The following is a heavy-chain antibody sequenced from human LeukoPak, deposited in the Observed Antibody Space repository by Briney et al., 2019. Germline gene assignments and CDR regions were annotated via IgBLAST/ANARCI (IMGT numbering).Heavy chain of an antibody. D-gene: IGHD3-10*01. CDR3: ARGGRLWFGELSGVSDY. J-gene: IGHJ4*02. CDR2: INTNTGNP. V-gene: IGHV7-4-1*02. Sequence: ASVKVSCKASGYTFTSYGISWVRQAPGQGLEWMGWINTNTGNPTYAQGFTGRFVFSLDTSVSTAYLQISSLKAEDTAVYYCARGGRLWFGELSGVSDYWGQGTLVTVSS. CDR1: GYTFTSYG.